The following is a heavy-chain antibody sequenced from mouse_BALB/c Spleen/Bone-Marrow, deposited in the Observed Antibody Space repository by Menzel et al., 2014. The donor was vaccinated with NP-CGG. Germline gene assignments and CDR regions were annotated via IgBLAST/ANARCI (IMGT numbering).Heavy chain of an antibody. V-gene: IGHV1-7*01. CDR1: GFTFTSYW. CDR3: ARSNCPSEFAY. D-gene: IGHD2-5*01. Sequence: VKLQQSGAELAKPGASVKMSCTASGFTFTSYWMHWVKQRPGQGLEWIGDINPSTGYTEYNQKFKDKATLTADKSSSTTCMQPSNLTSYDSAGYYCARSNCPSEFAYWGQGTLVSVSA. J-gene: IGHJ3*01. CDR2: INPSTGYT.